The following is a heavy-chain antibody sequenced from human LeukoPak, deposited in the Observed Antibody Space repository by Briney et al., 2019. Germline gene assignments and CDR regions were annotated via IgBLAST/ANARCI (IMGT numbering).Heavy chain of an antibody. J-gene: IGHJ4*02. CDR1: GFTVSSNY. V-gene: IGHV3-66*02. D-gene: IGHD3-22*01. Sequence: GRSLRLSCVASGFTVSSNYMSWVRQAPGKGLEWVSGIYSGGSTYYADSVKGRFTISRDNSKNTLYLQMNSLRAEDTAVYYCASPPYYYDSRGYGQPHYWGQGTLVAVSS. CDR2: IYSGGST. CDR3: ASPPYYYDSRGYGQPHY.